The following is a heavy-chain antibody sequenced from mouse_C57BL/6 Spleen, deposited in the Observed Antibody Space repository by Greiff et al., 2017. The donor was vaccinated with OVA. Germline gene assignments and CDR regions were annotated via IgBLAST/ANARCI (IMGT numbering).Heavy chain of an antibody. CDR3: ARPSTVVVPYAMDY. Sequence: EVQLVESGGGLVKPGGSLKLSCAASGFTFSDYGMHWVRQAPEKGLEWVAYISSGSSTIYYADTVKGRFTISRDNAKNTLFLQMTSLRSEDTAMYYGARPSTVVVPYAMDYWGQGTSVTVSS. CDR1: GFTFSDYG. V-gene: IGHV5-17*01. J-gene: IGHJ4*01. D-gene: IGHD1-1*01. CDR2: ISSGSSTI.